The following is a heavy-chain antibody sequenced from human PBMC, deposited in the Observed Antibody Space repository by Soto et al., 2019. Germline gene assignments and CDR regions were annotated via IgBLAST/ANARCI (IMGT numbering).Heavy chain of an antibody. D-gene: IGHD2-21*02. CDR1: GGSTSSYY. CDR2: NSYSGNT. J-gene: IGHJ5*02. CDR3: ATLPPRIVVVVSPIPT. Sequence: SETLSLTCTVTGGSTSSYYWSWLRQPPGKGLEWIGYNSYSGNTDYNPSLKSRVTISVDTSKNQFSLELTSVTAADTAMYYCATLPPRIVVVVSPIPTWGQRTPVTVSS. V-gene: IGHV4-59*12.